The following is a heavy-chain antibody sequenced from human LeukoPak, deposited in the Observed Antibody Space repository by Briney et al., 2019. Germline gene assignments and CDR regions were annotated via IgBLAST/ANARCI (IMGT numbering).Heavy chain of an antibody. V-gene: IGHV3-9*02. J-gene: IGHJ6*02. CDR1: GFTSDDYA. Sequence: GGSLRLSCAASGFTSDDYAMHWVRQAPGKGLEWVSGISWNSGSIGYADSVKGRFTISRDNAKNSLYLQMNSLRAEDTALYYCAKAPSDYYYGMDVWGQGTTVTVSS. CDR2: ISWNSGSI. CDR3: AKAPSDYYYGMDV.